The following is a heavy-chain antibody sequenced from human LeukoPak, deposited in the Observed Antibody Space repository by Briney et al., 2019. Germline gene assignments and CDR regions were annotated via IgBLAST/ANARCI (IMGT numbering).Heavy chain of an antibody. J-gene: IGHJ4*02. D-gene: IGHD3-16*01. CDR3: ARSWGGIDY. CDR2: ISSNGGSI. Sequence: SGGSLRLSCAASGFTFSNHAMSWVRQAPGKGLEYVSLISSNGGSIYYANSVKGRFTISRDNSKNTLYLQMGSLRNEDMAVYYCARSWGGIDYWGQGTLVTVSS. V-gene: IGHV3-64*01. CDR1: GFTFSNHA.